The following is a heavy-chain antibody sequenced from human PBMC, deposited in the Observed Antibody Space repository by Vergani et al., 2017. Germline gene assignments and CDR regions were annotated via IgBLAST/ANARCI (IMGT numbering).Heavy chain of an antibody. CDR3: AGGRLKREGVNSNWFDP. V-gene: IGHV1-18*01. D-gene: IGHD2-8*01. CDR2: ISAYNGDA. CDR1: GYTFTTYG. Sequence: QIQLVQSGAEVKKPGASVKVSCKASGYTFTTYGISWVRQAPGQGLEWMGWISAYNGDANYAQKLQGRVTMTTVTSTSTAYMELRGLRSDDTAVLYFAGGRLKREGVNSNWFDPWGQGTLVTVSS. J-gene: IGHJ5*02.